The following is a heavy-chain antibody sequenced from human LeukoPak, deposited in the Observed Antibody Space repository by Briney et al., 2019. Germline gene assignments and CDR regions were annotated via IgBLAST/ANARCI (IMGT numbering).Heavy chain of an antibody. V-gene: IGHV4-59*01. D-gene: IGHD1-26*01. CDR2: IYYSGST. J-gene: IGHJ4*02. Sequence: SETLSPTCTVSGGSISSYYWSWIRQPPGKGLEWIGYIYYSGSTNYNPSLKSRVTISVDTSKNQFSLKLSSVTAADTAVYYCARDVEGGAWGQGTLVTVSS. CDR3: ARDVEGGA. CDR1: GGSISSYY.